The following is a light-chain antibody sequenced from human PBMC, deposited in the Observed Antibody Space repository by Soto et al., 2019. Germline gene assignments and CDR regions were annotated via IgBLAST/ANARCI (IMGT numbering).Light chain of an antibody. V-gene: IGKV1-39*01. J-gene: IGKJ5*01. CDR1: QSISSY. Sequence: IEITQSPSSLSASVGERVTITCRASQSISSYLNWYQQKPGKAPKLLIYAASSLQSGVPSRFSGSGSGTDFTLTISSLQPEDFATYYCQQSYSTPITFGQGTRLEIK. CDR3: QQSYSTPIT. CDR2: AAS.